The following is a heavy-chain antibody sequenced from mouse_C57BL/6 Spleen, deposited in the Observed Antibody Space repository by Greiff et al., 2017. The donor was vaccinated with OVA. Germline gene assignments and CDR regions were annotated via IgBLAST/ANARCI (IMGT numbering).Heavy chain of an antibody. Sequence: VQLQQPGAELVKPGASVKLSCKASGYTFTSYWMQWVKQRPGQGLEWIGEIDPSDSYTNYNQKFKGKATLTVETSSSTAYMQLSSLAAEDSAVYYYARDHYFDYWGQGTTLTVSS. J-gene: IGHJ2*01. CDR1: GYTFTSYW. CDR2: IDPSDSYT. V-gene: IGHV1-50*01. CDR3: ARDHYFDY.